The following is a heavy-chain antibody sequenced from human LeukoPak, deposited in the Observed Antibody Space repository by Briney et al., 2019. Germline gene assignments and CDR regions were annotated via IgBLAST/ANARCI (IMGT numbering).Heavy chain of an antibody. Sequence: PSETLSLTCTVSGGSISNYHWSWFRQPAGKGLKWIGQIHTSGNTNYNPPLKSRVTMSFDTPENQVSLTIMSVTAADTAVYYCARRGFTTDWSFDYWGLGTLVTVSS. J-gene: IGHJ4*02. V-gene: IGHV4-4*07. CDR2: IHTSGNT. D-gene: IGHD3-9*01. CDR3: ARRGFTTDWSFDY. CDR1: GGSISNYH.